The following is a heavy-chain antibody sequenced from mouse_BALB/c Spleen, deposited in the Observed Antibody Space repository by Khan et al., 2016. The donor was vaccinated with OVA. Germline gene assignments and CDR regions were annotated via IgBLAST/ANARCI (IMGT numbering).Heavy chain of an antibody. J-gene: IGHJ3*01. Sequence: VQLQQSGPELVKPGASVKMSCKASGYTFTSYVMHWVKQKPGQGLEWIGYINPYNDGTKYNEKFKGKATLTSDKSSSTAYMELSSLTSEDVAFYYVERRDYYDSSSFAYWGQGTLVTVSA. D-gene: IGHD1-1*01. CDR2: INPYNDGT. CDR3: ERRDYYDSSSFAY. V-gene: IGHV1S136*01. CDR1: GYTFTSYV.